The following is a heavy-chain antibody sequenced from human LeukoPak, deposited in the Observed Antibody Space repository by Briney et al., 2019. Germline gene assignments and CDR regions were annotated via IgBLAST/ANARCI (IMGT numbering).Heavy chain of an antibody. Sequence: PSETLSLTCAVYGGFFSGYYWSWIRQPPGKGLEGSGEINHSGRTNSNPSLKSRVTISVDTSQHQFSLKLSSVTAADTAVYYCATLGPVLRYFDWLPYNFDYWGQGTLVTVSS. V-gene: IGHV4-34*01. CDR2: INHSGRT. D-gene: IGHD3-9*01. CDR3: ATLGPVLRYFDWLPYNFDY. J-gene: IGHJ4*02. CDR1: GGFFSGYY.